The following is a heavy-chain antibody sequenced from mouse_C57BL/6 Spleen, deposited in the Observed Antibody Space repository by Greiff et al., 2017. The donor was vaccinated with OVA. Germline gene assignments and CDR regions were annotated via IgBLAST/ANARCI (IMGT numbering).Heavy chain of an antibody. Sequence: QVQLKQSGAELVKPGASVKISCKASGYAFSSYWMNWVKQRPGKGLEWIGQIYPGDGDTNYNGKFKGKATLTADKSSSTAYMQLSSLTSEDSAVYFCARDYYGSSSYFDYWGQGTTLTVSS. D-gene: IGHD1-1*01. CDR2: IYPGDGDT. CDR3: ARDYYGSSSYFDY. J-gene: IGHJ2*01. V-gene: IGHV1-80*01. CDR1: GYAFSSYW.